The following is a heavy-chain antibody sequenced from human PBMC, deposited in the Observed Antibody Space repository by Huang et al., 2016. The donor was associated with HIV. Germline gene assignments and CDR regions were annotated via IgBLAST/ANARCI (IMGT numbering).Heavy chain of an antibody. CDR1: GGSFSVYY. Sequence: QVQLQQWGAGLLKPSETLSLTCAVYGGSFSVYYWSWIRQPPGKGLEWIGQITISGSTNYNPSLKGRVTISVDTSKNQFSMNMSSVTAADTAVYYCAGGAVRYFDRGGTRYYGMDVWGQGTTVTVSS. CDR3: AGGAVRYFDRGGTRYYGMDV. CDR2: ITISGST. J-gene: IGHJ6*02. D-gene: IGHD3-9*01. V-gene: IGHV4-34*01.